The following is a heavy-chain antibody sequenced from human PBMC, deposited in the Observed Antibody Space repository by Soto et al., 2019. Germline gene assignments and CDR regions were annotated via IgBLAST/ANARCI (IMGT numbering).Heavy chain of an antibody. CDR2: ISGSGGST. CDR1: GFTFSSYA. J-gene: IGHJ4*02. D-gene: IGHD3-22*01. V-gene: IGHV3-23*01. CDR3: AKDRVYDQGYFDY. Sequence: EVQLLESGGGLVQPGGSLRLSCAASGFTFSSYAMSWVRQAPGKGLEWVSAISGSGGSTYYSDSVKGRFTISRDNSKNTLYLQMNSLRAEDTAVYYCAKDRVYDQGYFDYWGQGTLVTVSS.